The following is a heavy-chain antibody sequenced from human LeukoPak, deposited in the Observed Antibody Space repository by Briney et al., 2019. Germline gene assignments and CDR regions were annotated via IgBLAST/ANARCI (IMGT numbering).Heavy chain of an antibody. J-gene: IGHJ4*02. CDR1: GFTFSSYS. Sequence: GESLRLSCAASGFTFSSYSMNWVRQAPGKGLEWVSSISSSSSYISYADSVEGRFTISRDNSKNTLYLQMNSLRAEDTAVYYCARDMYYYDSSGYYSVDYWGQGTLVTVSS. D-gene: IGHD3-22*01. V-gene: IGHV3-21*01. CDR3: ARDMYYYDSSGYYSVDY. CDR2: ISSSSSYI.